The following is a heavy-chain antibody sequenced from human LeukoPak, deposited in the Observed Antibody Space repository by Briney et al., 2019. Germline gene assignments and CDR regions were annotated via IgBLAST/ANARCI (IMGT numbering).Heavy chain of an antibody. V-gene: IGHV4-39*01. Sequence: SETLSLTCTVSGGSISSSSYYWGWIRQPPGKGLEWIGSIYYSGSTYYNPSLKSRVTISVDTSKNQFSLKLSSVTAADTAVYYCASGYSGYDWGFRQGGFDYWGQGTLVTVSS. CDR3: ASGYSGYDWGFRQGGFDY. CDR2: IYYSGST. J-gene: IGHJ4*02. D-gene: IGHD5-12*01. CDR1: GGSISSSSYY.